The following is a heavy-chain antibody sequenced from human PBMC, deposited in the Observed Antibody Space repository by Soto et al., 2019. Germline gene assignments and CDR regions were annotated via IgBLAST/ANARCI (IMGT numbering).Heavy chain of an antibody. Sequence: GGSLRLSCAASGFTFSSFGMHWVRQAPGQGLEWVAFIWYDGSNKYYVDSVKGRFTISRDNSKKTLYLQMNSLRAEDTAVYHCARDRATSYFDYWGQGTLVTVSS. CDR2: IWYDGSNK. CDR3: ARDRATSYFDY. V-gene: IGHV3-33*01. CDR1: GFTFSSFG. J-gene: IGHJ4*02.